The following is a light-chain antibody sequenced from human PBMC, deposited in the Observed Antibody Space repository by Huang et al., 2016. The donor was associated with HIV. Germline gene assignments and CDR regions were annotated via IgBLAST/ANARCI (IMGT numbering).Light chain of an antibody. CDR2: AAS. J-gene: IGKJ4*01. CDR3: QQFSSYPLT. CDR1: QGIPNY. Sequence: IQLTQSPSSLSIFVGDKVTITCRASQGIPNYVAWYQQRPGKAPKLLIYAASTLQNGVPSRFSGSGSGADFALSIANVQPEDSATYYCQQFSSYPLTFGGGTKVEIK. V-gene: IGKV1-9*01.